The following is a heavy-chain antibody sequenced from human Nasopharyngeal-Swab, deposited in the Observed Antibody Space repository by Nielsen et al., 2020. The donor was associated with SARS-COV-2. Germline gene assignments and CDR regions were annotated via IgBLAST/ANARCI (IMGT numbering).Heavy chain of an antibody. J-gene: IGHJ4*02. CDR3: AIDPSGYDSDY. CDR1: GYTFTGYY. Sequence: ASVKVSCKASGYTFTGYYVNWVRQAPGQGLEWMGRINPNSGGTNYAQKFQGRVTMTRDTSISTAYMELSRLRSDDTAVYYCAIDPSGYDSDYWGQGTLVTVSS. V-gene: IGHV1-2*06. D-gene: IGHD5-12*01. CDR2: INPNSGGT.